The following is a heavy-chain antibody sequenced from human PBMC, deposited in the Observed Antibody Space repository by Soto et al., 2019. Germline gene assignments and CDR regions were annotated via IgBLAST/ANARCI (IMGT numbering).Heavy chain of an antibody. CDR2: LSDSGVSP. CDR3: AKMTSDSYGRNYGMDV. V-gene: IGHV3-23*01. D-gene: IGHD5-18*01. Sequence: GGSLSLSCAGSGFPFSSYAMSWVRKAPEKGLEWVSALSDSGVSPYYADSVKGRFTISRDNSKNTLYLQMDSLRVEDTALYYCAKMTSDSYGRNYGMDVWGQGTTVTVSS. J-gene: IGHJ6*02. CDR1: GFPFSSYA.